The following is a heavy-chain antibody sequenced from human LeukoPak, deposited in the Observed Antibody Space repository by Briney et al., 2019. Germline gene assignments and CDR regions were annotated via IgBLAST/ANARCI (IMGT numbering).Heavy chain of an antibody. Sequence: AGGSLRLSCAASGFTFSSYEMHWVRQAPGKGLEWVSYISSSGSTIYYADSVKARFTISRDNAKNSLYLQMNSLRAEDTAVYYCARDYGGSSPFDYWGQGTLVTVSS. CDR2: ISSSGSTI. CDR3: ARDYGGSSPFDY. J-gene: IGHJ4*02. D-gene: IGHD4-23*01. CDR1: GFTFSSYE. V-gene: IGHV3-48*03.